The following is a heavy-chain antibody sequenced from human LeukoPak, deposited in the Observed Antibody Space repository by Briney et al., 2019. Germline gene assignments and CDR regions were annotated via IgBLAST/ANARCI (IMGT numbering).Heavy chain of an antibody. Sequence: GRSLRLPCAASGFTFTSYNMNWVRQAPGKGLEWVSSISSSSSYINYADSVKGRFTISRDNAKNSVYLQMNSLRAEDTAVYYCARDEDRASAGRCYLPDDWGQGTLVTVSS. CDR1: GFTFTSYN. V-gene: IGHV3-21*01. CDR3: ARDEDRASAGRCYLPDD. CDR2: ISSSSSYI. J-gene: IGHJ4*02. D-gene: IGHD2-15*01.